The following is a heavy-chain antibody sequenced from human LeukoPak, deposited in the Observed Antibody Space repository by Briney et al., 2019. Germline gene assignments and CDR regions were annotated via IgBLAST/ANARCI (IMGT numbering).Heavy chain of an antibody. Sequence: PGGSLRLSCAASGFTFSSYAMHWVRQAPGKGLEWVAVISYDGSNKYYADSVKGRFTISRDNSKNTLYLQMNSLRAEDTAVYYCARDLTYYGILTGYYIDYWGQGTLVTVSS. D-gene: IGHD3-9*01. CDR2: ISYDGSNK. V-gene: IGHV3-30*04. CDR3: ARDLTYYGILTGYYIDY. CDR1: GFTFSSYA. J-gene: IGHJ4*02.